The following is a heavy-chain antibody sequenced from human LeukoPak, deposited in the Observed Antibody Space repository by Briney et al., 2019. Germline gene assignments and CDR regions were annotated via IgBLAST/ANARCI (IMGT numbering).Heavy chain of an antibody. J-gene: IGHJ6*03. Sequence: GASVKVSCKASGYTFTSYDINWVRQATGQGLEWMGWMNPNSGNTGYAQKFQGRVTITRNTSISTAYMELSSLRSEDTAVYYCARGTDHSHFGYYYYYTDVWGKGTTVTVSS. CDR2: MNPNSGNT. V-gene: IGHV1-8*03. CDR1: GYTFTSYD. CDR3: ARGTDHSHFGYYYYYTDV. D-gene: IGHD3-10*01.